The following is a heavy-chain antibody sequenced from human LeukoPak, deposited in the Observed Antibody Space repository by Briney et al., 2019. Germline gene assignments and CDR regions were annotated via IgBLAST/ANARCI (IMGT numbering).Heavy chain of an antibody. CDR1: GGSISSYY. J-gene: IGHJ4*02. V-gene: IGHV4-39*07. D-gene: IGHD3-22*01. Sequence: PSETLSLTCTVSGGSISSYYRGWIRQPPGKGLEWIGSIYYSGSTYYNPSLKSRVTISVDTSKNQFSLKLSSVTAADTAVYYCARERVVVAHFDYWGQGTLVTVSS. CDR3: ARERVVVAHFDY. CDR2: IYYSGST.